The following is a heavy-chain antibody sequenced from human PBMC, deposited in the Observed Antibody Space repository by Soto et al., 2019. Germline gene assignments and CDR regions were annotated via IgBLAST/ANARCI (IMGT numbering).Heavy chain of an antibody. CDR2: ISYDGSNK. J-gene: IGHJ6*02. D-gene: IGHD2-2*01. CDR3: AREVVPAAPPEHYYYYYGMDV. V-gene: IGHV3-30-3*01. CDR1: RFTFSSYA. Sequence: SGGSLRVSCAASRFTFSSYAMQWVPQAPGKGREWVAVISYDGSNKYYAVSVKGRFTISRDTSKNTLYLQMNSLRAEDTAVYYCAREVVPAAPPEHYYYYYGMDVWGQGTTVTVSS.